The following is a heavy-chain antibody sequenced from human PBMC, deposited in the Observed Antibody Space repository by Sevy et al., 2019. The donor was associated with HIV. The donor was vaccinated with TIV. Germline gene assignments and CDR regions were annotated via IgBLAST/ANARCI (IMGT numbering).Heavy chain of an antibody. CDR2: ISYDGTDM. CDR1: RFTFSSYA. CDR3: ARDGISSGWYRGYYFDY. J-gene: IGHJ4*02. V-gene: IGHV3-30*04. Sequence: GGSLRLSCAASRFTFSSYAIHWVRQAPGKGLEWVAFISYDGTDMYYADSVKGRFTISRDNSKNTLFLQMNSLRAEDTAVYYCARDGISSGWYRGYYFDYWGQGTLVTVSS. D-gene: IGHD6-19*01.